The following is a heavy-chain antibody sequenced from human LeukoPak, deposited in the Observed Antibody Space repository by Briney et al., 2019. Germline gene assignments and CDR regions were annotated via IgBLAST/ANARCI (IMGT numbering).Heavy chain of an antibody. CDR3: TIPPPRRSSGWYPFDS. V-gene: IGHV4-39*01. Sequence: SEILSLTCPVAGGSISNYNVYWAWVRQSPGKGLEWIGSINYSGNTYFNPSLKSRLTISLDTSKNQFSLRLNSMIAADTAIYFCTIPPPRRSSGWYPFDSWGQGILVTVSS. CDR1: GGSISNYNVY. CDR2: INYSGNT. D-gene: IGHD6-19*01. J-gene: IGHJ4*02.